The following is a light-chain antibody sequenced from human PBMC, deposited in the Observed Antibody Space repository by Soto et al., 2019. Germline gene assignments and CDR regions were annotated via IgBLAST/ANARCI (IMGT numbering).Light chain of an antibody. J-gene: IGKJ1*01. V-gene: IGKV3-20*01. Sequence: EIVLTQSPAALSLSPGARATLSCRASQSVSSYLAWYQQKPGQAPRLLIYGASSRATGIPDRFSGSGSGTDFSLTISRLEPEDFAVYYCQQYGSSGTFGQGPKVDIK. CDR2: GAS. CDR1: QSVSSY. CDR3: QQYGSSGT.